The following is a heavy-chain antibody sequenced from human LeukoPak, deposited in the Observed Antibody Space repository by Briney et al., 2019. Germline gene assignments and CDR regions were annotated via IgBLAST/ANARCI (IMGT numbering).Heavy chain of an antibody. D-gene: IGHD4-17*01. Sequence: SETLSLTCTVSGGSISSYYWSWIREPPGKGLEWIGYIYYSGSTNYNPSLKSRVTISVATSKNQFSLKLSFVTAADTAVYYCARLPDYGDYSYYFDYWGQGTLVTVSS. CDR3: ARLPDYGDYSYYFDY. CDR1: GGSISSYY. CDR2: IYYSGST. V-gene: IGHV4-59*08. J-gene: IGHJ4*02.